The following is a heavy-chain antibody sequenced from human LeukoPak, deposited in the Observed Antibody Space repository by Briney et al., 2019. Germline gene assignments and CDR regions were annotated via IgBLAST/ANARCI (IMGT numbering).Heavy chain of an antibody. V-gene: IGHV6-1*01. J-gene: IGHJ3*02. CDR1: GDSVSSNSAA. CDR2: TYYRSNWYN. Sequence: SQTLSLTCAISGDSVSSNSAAWNWIRQSPSSGLEWLGRTYYRSNWYNDYVAYVKSRITVNPDTSKTQFYLQLNSVTPEDTAIYYCAREVAGTWSFDIWGQGTVVTVSS. D-gene: IGHD6-19*01. CDR3: AREVAGTWSFDI.